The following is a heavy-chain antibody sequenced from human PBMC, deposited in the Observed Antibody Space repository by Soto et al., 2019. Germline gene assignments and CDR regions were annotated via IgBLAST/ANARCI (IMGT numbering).Heavy chain of an antibody. V-gene: IGHV1-18*01. Sequence: QVPLVQSGAEVKKPGASVKVSCKASGYTFTSYGIIWVRQAPGQGLEWMGWISAYNGNTNYAQKLQGRVTMTTDTSTGTADMEMRSLRSDDTAVYYCASGIAAAGYDYYYYYYMDVWGKGTTVTVSS. CDR3: ASGIAAAGYDYYYYYYMDV. CDR2: ISAYNGNT. J-gene: IGHJ6*03. D-gene: IGHD6-13*01. CDR1: GYTFTSYG.